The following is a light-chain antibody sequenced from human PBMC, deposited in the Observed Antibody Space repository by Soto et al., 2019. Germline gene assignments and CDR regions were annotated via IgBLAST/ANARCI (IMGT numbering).Light chain of an antibody. CDR1: QSLLYTSNYKEY. CDR2: WAS. J-gene: IGKJ4*01. CDR3: HEYYSPPLT. V-gene: IGKV4-1*01. Sequence: DIVMTQSPDSLAVSLGERATINCKSSQSLLYTSNYKEYVAWYQQKPGQPPKLLFYWASTRASGVPARFSASASRTDFTLTISSLQAEDVAVYYCHEYYSPPLTFGGGTKVEIK.